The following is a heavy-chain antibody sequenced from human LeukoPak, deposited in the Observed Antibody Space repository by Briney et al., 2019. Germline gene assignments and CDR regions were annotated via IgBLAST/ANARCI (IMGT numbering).Heavy chain of an antibody. D-gene: IGHD5-18*01. Sequence: GGSLRLSCAGSEFTFRSYSMHWVRQAPGNGLEWVSAIGGSDGKTYYADSVKGRFTISRDNAKNSLYLQMNSLRAEDTALYYCARQADTAMLIWSFTDYWGQGTLVTVSS. CDR1: EFTFRSYS. V-gene: IGHV3-21*01. CDR2: IGGSDGKT. CDR3: ARQADTAMLIWSFTDY. J-gene: IGHJ4*02.